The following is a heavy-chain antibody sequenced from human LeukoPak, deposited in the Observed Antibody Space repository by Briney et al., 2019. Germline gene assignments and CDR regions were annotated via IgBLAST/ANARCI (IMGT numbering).Heavy chain of an antibody. D-gene: IGHD3-16*02. V-gene: IGHV3-7*01. J-gene: IGHJ4*02. CDR3: ARDRRYYDYIWGSYRAYFDY. CDR1: GFTFSSYW. Sequence: GGSLRLSCAASGFTFSSYWMSWVRQAPGKGLEWVANIKQDGSEKYYVDSVKVRFTISRDNAKNSLYLQMNSLRAEDTAVYYCARDRRYYDYIWGSYRAYFDYWGQGTLVTVSS. CDR2: IKQDGSEK.